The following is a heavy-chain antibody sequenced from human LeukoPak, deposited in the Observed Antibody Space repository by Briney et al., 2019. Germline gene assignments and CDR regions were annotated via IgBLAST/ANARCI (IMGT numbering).Heavy chain of an antibody. D-gene: IGHD2-2*01. CDR1: GGTFSSYA. CDR3: ASGCSSTSCPYRSAYYYYYYYMDV. V-gene: IGHV1-69*13. Sequence: SVKVSCKASGGTFSSYAISWVRQAPGQGLEWMGGIIPIFGTANYAQKFQGRVTITADESTSTAYMELSSLRSGDTAVYYCASGCSSTSCPYRSAYYYYYYYMDVWGKGTTVTVSS. CDR2: IIPIFGTA. J-gene: IGHJ6*03.